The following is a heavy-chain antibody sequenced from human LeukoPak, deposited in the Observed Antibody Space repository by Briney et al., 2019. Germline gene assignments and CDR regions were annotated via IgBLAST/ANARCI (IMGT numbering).Heavy chain of an antibody. D-gene: IGHD5-24*01. Sequence: SETLSLTCTVSGGSISSGSYYWSWIRQPAGKGLEWIGRIYTSGSTNYNPSLKSRVTISVDTSKNQFSLKLSSVTAADTAVYYCAREEMATIGDWGQGTLVTVSS. CDR1: GGSISSGSYY. CDR3: AREEMATIGD. CDR2: IYTSGST. J-gene: IGHJ4*02. V-gene: IGHV4-61*02.